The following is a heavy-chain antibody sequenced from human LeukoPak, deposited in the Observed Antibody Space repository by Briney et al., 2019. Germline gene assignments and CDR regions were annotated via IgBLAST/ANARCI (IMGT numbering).Heavy chain of an antibody. J-gene: IGHJ4*02. V-gene: IGHV1-69*05. CDR2: IIPMFATV. CDR1: GGTFSNYA. D-gene: IGHD3-22*01. Sequence: SVKVSCKASGGTFSNYAINWVRQAPGQGLDWMGGIIPMFATVNYAQKFQGRVTITTDESTNTAYMELSGLRSEDTAVYYCARNHDNTGYYDAYFDYWGQGALVSVSS. CDR3: ARNHDNTGYYDAYFDY.